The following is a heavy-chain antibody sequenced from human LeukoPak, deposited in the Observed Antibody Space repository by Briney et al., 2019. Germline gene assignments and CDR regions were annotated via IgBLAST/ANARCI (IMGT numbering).Heavy chain of an antibody. Sequence: APVKVSCKASGGTFSSYAISWVRQAPGQRLEWMGWINAGNGNTKYSQKFQGRVTITRDTSASTAYMELSSLRSEDTAVYYCARDMWYYYDSSGYHTEDYYYYGMDVWGQGTTVTVSS. J-gene: IGHJ6*02. CDR2: INAGNGNT. V-gene: IGHV1-3*01. D-gene: IGHD3-22*01. CDR1: GGTFSSYA. CDR3: ARDMWYYYDSSGYHTEDYYYYGMDV.